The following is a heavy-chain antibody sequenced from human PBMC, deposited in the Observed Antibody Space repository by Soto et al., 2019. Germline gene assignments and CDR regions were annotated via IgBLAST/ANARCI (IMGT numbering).Heavy chain of an antibody. CDR3: AKLVTTAAAGTFDY. V-gene: IGHV3-11*01. D-gene: IGHD6-13*01. CDR2: ISGSGTDK. CDR1: GFTFSDYY. Sequence: VQVVESGGGLVKPGGSLRLSCAASGFTFSDYYMTWIRQAPGRGLEWVSYISGSGTDKSYADSVKGRFTISRDNADNSLFLQMNSLRVEDTAVYFCAKLVTTAAAGTFDYWGQGTLVTVSS. J-gene: IGHJ4*02.